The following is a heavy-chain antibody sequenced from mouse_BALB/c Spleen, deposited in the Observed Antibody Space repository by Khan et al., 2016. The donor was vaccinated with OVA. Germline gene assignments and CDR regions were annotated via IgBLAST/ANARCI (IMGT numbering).Heavy chain of an antibody. V-gene: IGHV3-8*02. D-gene: IGHD2-4*01. CDR1: GDSITSGY. CDR3: ARYDYDYDGAFAY. Sequence: VQLQQSGPSLVKPSQTLSLTCSATGDSITSGYWNWIRKFPGNKLEYMGYISYSGSTYYNPSLKSRISITRDTSKNQSYLQLNSVTTEDTATYYCARYDYDYDGAFAYWGQGTLVTVSA. CDR2: ISYSGST. J-gene: IGHJ3*01.